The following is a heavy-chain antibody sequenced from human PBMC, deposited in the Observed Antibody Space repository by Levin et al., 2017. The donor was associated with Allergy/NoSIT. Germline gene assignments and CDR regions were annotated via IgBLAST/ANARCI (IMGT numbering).Heavy chain of an antibody. Sequence: SETLSLTCSVYGASINDYFWAWIRQPAGKGLEWIGRIYKTGNTDYNPSLQSRVTMSLDRSKNQFSLHLTSVTAADAAVYYCAREHKDYDGDGYYYGYWGRGTLVTVSS. D-gene: IGHD3-22*01. CDR2: IYKTGNT. CDR1: GASINDYF. CDR3: AREHKDYDGDGYYYGY. V-gene: IGHV4-4*07. J-gene: IGHJ4*02.